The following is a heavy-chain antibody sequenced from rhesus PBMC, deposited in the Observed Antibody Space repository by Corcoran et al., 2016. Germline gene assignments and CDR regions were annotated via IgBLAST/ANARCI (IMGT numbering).Heavy chain of an antibody. CDR2: IYWDEDK. D-gene: IGHD3-16*01. V-gene: IGHV2-174*01. J-gene: IGHJ4*01. CDR3: ARRPWYSGSYYGFDY. Sequence: QVTLKESGPALVKPTQTLTLTCTFSGFSISTSGMGVGWIRQHPGKALERLALIYWDEDKHYSTSLKSSLTISNDTAKNQVVRTMTNMDPVETATDYCARRPWYSGSYYGFDYWGQGVLVTVSS. CDR1: GFSISTSGMG.